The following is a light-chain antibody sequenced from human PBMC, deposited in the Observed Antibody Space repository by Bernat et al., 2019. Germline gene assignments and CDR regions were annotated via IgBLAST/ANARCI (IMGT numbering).Light chain of an antibody. V-gene: IGLV1-47*02. CDR2: HAS. J-gene: IGLJ2*01. CDR3: ASWDDSLTSGV. CDR1: YSNIGNNY. Sequence: QSVLTQPPSASGTPGQRVTISCSGSYSNIGNNYVYWYQQLPGTAPKVLISHASQRAPGVPDRFSGSKSGNSASLAISGLRSDDEATYYCASWDDSLTSGVFGGGTKLTVL.